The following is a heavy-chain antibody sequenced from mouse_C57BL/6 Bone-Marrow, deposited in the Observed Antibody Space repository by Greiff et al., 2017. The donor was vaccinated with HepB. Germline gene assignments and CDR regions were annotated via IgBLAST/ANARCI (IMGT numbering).Heavy chain of an antibody. Sequence: EVQRVESGGGLVQPGGSLKLSCAASGFTFSDYYMYWVRQTPEKRLEWVAYISNGGGSTYYPDTVKGRFTISRDNAKNTLYLQMSRLKSEDTAMYYCARQAYYSNYHWYFDVWGTGTTVTVSS. D-gene: IGHD2-5*01. CDR3: ARQAYYSNYHWYFDV. J-gene: IGHJ1*03. CDR2: ISNGGGST. V-gene: IGHV5-12*01. CDR1: GFTFSDYY.